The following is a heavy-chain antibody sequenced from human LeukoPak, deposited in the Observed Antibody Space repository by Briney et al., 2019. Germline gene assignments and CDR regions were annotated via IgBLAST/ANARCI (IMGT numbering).Heavy chain of an antibody. J-gene: IGHJ4*02. CDR2: IYPGDSDT. CDR1: GYSFTSYW. Sequence: GESLKISCKGSGYSFTSYWIGWVRQMPGKGLEWMGIIYPGDSDTRYSPSFQGQVTISADKSISTAYLQWSSLKASDTATYYCARRCSSTSCYQDLDYWGQGTLVTVSS. V-gene: IGHV5-51*01. D-gene: IGHD2-2*01. CDR3: ARRCSSTSCYQDLDY.